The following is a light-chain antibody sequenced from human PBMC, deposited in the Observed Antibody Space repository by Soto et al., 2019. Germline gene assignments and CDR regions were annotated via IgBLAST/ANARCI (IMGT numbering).Light chain of an antibody. CDR1: SSNIGAGYE. J-gene: IGLJ1*01. CDR3: QSYDSSLSGYV. CDR2: GNS. V-gene: IGLV1-40*01. Sequence: QSVLTQPPSVSGAPGQRVTISCSGSSSNIGAGYEVHWYQQLPGTAPKLLIYGNSNRPSGVPDRFSGSKSGTSASLAITGLQAEDEADYYCQSYDSSLSGYVFGTGTKLNVL.